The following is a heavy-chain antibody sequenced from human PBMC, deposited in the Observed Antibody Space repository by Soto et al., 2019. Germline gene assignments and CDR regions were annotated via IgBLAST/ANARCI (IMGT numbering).Heavy chain of an antibody. J-gene: IGHJ4*02. CDR1: GYTFTGYY. D-gene: IGHD5-12*01. Sequence: ASVKVSCKASGYTFTGYYMHWVRQAPGQGLEWMGWINPNSGGTNYAQKFQGWVTMTRDTSISTAYMELSRLRSDDTAVYYCARDSSRYPATNPYSGYDFDFWGQGTLVTVSS. V-gene: IGHV1-2*04. CDR2: INPNSGGT. CDR3: ARDSSRYPATNPYSGYDFDF.